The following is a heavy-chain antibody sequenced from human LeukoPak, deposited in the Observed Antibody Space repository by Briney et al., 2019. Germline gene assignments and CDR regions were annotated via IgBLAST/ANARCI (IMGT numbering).Heavy chain of an antibody. CDR2: ISAYNGNT. Sequence: ASVKVSCKASGYTFTSYGIGWVRQAPGQGLEWMGWISAYNGNTNYAQKLQGRVTMTTDTSTSTAYMELRSLRSDDTAVYYCARAAGYCSGGSCKYYFDYWGQGTLVTVSS. CDR3: ARAAGYCSGGSCKYYFDY. D-gene: IGHD2-15*01. V-gene: IGHV1-18*01. J-gene: IGHJ4*02. CDR1: GYTFTSYG.